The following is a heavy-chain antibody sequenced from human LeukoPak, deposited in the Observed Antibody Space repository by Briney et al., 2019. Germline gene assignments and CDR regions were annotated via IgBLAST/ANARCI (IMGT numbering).Heavy chain of an antibody. J-gene: IGHJ6*02. D-gene: IGHD2-15*01. Sequence: GGSLRLSCVASGFSFSGYAMNWVRQAPGKGLEWVSYISSSGSTIYYADSVKGRFTISRDNAKNSLYLQMNSLRAEDTAVYYCARDRYCSGGSCRRYYYYGMDVWGQGTTVTVSS. V-gene: IGHV3-48*03. CDR1: GFSFSGYA. CDR2: ISSSGSTI. CDR3: ARDRYCSGGSCRRYYYYGMDV.